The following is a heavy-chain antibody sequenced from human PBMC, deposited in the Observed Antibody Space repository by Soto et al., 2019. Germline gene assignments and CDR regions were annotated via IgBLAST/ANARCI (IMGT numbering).Heavy chain of an antibody. J-gene: IGHJ6*02. CDR3: ARHPDAYYGTDV. CDR2: IYPGDSDT. Sequence: PGESLKISCKGSGYTFTNYWIGWVRQMPGKGLEWMGIIYPGDSDTRYSPSFQGQVTISADRSINTAYLQRSSLKASDTAMYYCARHPDAYYGTDVWGQGTTVTVSS. CDR1: GYTFTNYW. V-gene: IGHV5-51*01.